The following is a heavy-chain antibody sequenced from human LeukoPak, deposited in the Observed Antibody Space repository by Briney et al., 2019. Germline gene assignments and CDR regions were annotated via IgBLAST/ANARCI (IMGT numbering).Heavy chain of an antibody. Sequence: GESLKISCKGSGYSFTNYWIAWVRQMPGKGLEWMGVIYPGDSDTRYNPSFQGQVTISADRSFGTAYLQWSSLKASDTAMYYCAGTYGDYAGAFDIWGQGTMVTVSS. CDR1: GYSFTNYW. CDR2: IYPGDSDT. CDR3: AGTYGDYAGAFDI. V-gene: IGHV5-51*01. J-gene: IGHJ3*02. D-gene: IGHD4-17*01.